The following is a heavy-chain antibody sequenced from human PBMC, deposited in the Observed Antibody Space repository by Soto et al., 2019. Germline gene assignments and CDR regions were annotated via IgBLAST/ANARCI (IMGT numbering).Heavy chain of an antibody. CDR2: ISSSSSYI. Sequence: PGGSLRLSCAASGFTFSSYSMNWVRQAPGKGLEWVSSISSSSSYIYYADSVKGRFTISRDNAKNSLYLQMNSLRAEDTAVYYCASSHGITMVRGVIIGAPDYYYMDVWGKGTTVTVSS. CDR1: GFTFSSYS. J-gene: IGHJ6*03. V-gene: IGHV3-21*01. D-gene: IGHD3-10*01. CDR3: ASSHGITMVRGVIIGAPDYYYMDV.